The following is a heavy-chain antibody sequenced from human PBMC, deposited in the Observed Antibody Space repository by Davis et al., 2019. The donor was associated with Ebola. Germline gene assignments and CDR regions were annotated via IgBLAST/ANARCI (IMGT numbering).Heavy chain of an antibody. CDR3: TTFPVQFSSWYGFDAFDI. D-gene: IGHD6-13*01. CDR1: GFTFSNAW. CDR2: IKSKTDGGTT. Sequence: GESLKISCAASGFTFSNAWMSWVRQAPGKGLEWVGRIKSKTDGGTTDYAAPVKGRFTISRDDSKNTLYLQMNSLKTEDTAVYYCTTFPVQFSSWYGFDAFDIWGQGTMVTVSS. V-gene: IGHV3-15*01. J-gene: IGHJ3*02.